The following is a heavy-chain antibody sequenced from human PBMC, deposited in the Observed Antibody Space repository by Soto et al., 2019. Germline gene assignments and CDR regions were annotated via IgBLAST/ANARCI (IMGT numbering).Heavy chain of an antibody. CDR1: GFSLSTSGVG. D-gene: IGHD6-6*01. V-gene: IGHV2-5*02. CDR3: AYRQEYRASWDSGWFDP. J-gene: IGHJ5*02. Sequence: QITLKESGPTLVEPTQTLTLTCAFSGFSLSTSGVGVGWVRQPPGKALEWLAFIYWDDDKRYSPSLKTRLTIIKDTSINPVVLIMTNMDPVDTARYYCAYRQEYRASWDSGWFDPWGQGTLVTVSS. CDR2: IYWDDDK.